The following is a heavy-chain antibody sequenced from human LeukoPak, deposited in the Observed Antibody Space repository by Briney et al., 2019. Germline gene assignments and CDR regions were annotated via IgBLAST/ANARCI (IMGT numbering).Heavy chain of an antibody. CDR2: MNPNSGNT. V-gene: IGHV1-8*03. D-gene: IGHD2-21*01. J-gene: IGHJ5*02. CDR3: ARGCLRFPHSVTRNNWFDP. Sequence: ASVKVSCKASGYTFTSYDINWVRQATGQGLEWMGWMNPNSGNTGYAQKFQGRVTITRNTSISTAYMELSSLRSEDTAVYYCARGCLRFPHSVTRNNWFDPWGQGTLVTVSS. CDR1: GYTFTSYD.